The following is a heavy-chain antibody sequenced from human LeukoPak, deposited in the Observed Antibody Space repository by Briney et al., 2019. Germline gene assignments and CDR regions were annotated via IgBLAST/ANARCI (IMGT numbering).Heavy chain of an antibody. D-gene: IGHD3-22*01. J-gene: IGHJ3*02. Sequence: GGSLRLSCAASGFTFDDYAMHWVRQAPGKGLEWVSLISGDGGSTYYADSVEGRFTISRDNSKNSLYLQMNSLRTEDTSLYYCAMNYYYDSSGYYSGAFDIWGQGTMVTVSS. CDR1: GFTFDDYA. CDR3: AMNYYYDSSGYYSGAFDI. V-gene: IGHV3-43*02. CDR2: ISGDGGST.